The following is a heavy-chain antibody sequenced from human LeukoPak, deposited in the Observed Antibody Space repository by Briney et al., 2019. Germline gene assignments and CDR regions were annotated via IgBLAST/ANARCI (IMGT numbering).Heavy chain of an antibody. CDR1: GFTFSIPW. CDR3: TTSRSGGNSGLPDY. J-gene: IGHJ4*02. V-gene: IGHV3-74*01. D-gene: IGHD4-23*01. Sequence: PGGSLRLSCAASGFTFSIPWMHWVRRVPGEGLVWVSRINVDGTSTRYADSVKGRFTISRDNAENTVFLQLDSLRAEDTGVYYCTTSRSGGNSGLPDYWGQGTVVSSSS. CDR2: INVDGTST.